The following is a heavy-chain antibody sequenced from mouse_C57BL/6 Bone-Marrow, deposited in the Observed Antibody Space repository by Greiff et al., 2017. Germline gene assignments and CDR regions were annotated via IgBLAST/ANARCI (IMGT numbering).Heavy chain of an antibody. CDR3: ARRWVVDWYFDV. V-gene: IGHV1-55*01. J-gene: IGHJ1*03. CDR2: IYPGSGSA. D-gene: IGHD1-1*01. Sequence: QVQLKQPGAELLKPGASVKMSCKASGYTFTSYWITWVKQRPGQGLEWIGDIYPGSGSANYNEKFKSKATLTVDTSSSTAYMQLSSLTSEDSAVYYCARRWVVDWYFDVWGTGTTVTVSS. CDR1: GYTFTSYW.